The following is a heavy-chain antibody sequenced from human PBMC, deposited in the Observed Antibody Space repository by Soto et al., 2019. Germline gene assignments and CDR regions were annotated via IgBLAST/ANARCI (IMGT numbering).Heavy chain of an antibody. D-gene: IGHD4-17*01. V-gene: IGHV3-30*18. J-gene: IGHJ4*02. CDR1: GFTFSSYG. CDR2: ISYDGSNK. Sequence: GGSLRLSCAASGFTFSSYGMHWVRQAPGKGLEWVAVISYDGSNKYYADSVKGRFTISRDNSKNTLYLQMNSLRAEDTAVYYCAKDHLRDYVAILDYWGQGTLVTVSS. CDR3: AKDHLRDYVAILDY.